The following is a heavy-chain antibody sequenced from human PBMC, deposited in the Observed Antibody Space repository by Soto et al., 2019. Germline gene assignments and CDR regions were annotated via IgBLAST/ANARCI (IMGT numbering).Heavy chain of an antibody. Sequence: PGGSLRLSCAASGFTFNRYSMNWVRQAPGKGLEWVSSISSSSNFIYYADSLKGRFTVSRENARNSLYLQMDSLRSEDTAIYYCARADYGGYYGMDVCGQGTTVTVSS. CDR2: ISSSSNFI. V-gene: IGHV3-21*06. D-gene: IGHD4-17*01. CDR3: ARADYGGYYGMDV. J-gene: IGHJ6*02. CDR1: GFTFNRYS.